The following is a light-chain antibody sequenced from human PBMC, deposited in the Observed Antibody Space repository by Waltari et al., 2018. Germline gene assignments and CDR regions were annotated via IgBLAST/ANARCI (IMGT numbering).Light chain of an antibody. J-gene: IGKJ1*01. CDR3: MQATNWPLT. Sequence: DVVMSQSPLSXPVTLGQPASISCRSSQSLVHSDGFTYLNWFQQRPGQSPRRLIYKVSRRDSGVPDRFSGSGSGTDLKLKISRVEAEDVGVYYCMQATNWPLTFGQGTKVEIK. CDR2: KVS. CDR1: QSLVHSDGFTY. V-gene: IGKV2-30*02.